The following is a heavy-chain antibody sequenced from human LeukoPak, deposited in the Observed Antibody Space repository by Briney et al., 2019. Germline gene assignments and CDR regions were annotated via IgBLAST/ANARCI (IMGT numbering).Heavy chain of an antibody. CDR2: ISAYNGNA. CDR1: GYTFTSYG. CDR3: ARDRSVVVPENWFDP. Sequence: ASVKVSCKASGYTFTSYGISWVRQAPGQGLEWMGWISAYNGNANYAQNLQGRVTMTTDTSTSTAYMELRSLRSDDTAVYYCARDRSVVVPENWFDPWGQGTLVTVSS. V-gene: IGHV1-18*01. D-gene: IGHD2-2*01. J-gene: IGHJ5*02.